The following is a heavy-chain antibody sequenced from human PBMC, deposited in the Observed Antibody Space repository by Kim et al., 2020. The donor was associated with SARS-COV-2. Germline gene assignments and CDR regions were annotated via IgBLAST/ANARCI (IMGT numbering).Heavy chain of an antibody. J-gene: IGHJ5*02. D-gene: IGHD3-22*01. Sequence: SRVTISVDTSKNQFSLKLSSVTAADTAVYYCARGRDYYDSSGYYYDWFDPWGQGTLVTVSS. V-gene: IGHV4-34*01. CDR3: ARGRDYYDSSGYYYDWFDP.